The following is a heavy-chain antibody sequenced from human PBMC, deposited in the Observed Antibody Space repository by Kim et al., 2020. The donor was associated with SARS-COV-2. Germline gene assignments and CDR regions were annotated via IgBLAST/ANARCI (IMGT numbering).Heavy chain of an antibody. V-gene: IGHV1-3*01. J-gene: IGHJ3*02. CDR3: ARDLGVAGRGAFDI. Sequence: SQKFQGRVTITRDTSASTAYMELSSLRSEDTAVYYCARDLGVAGRGAFDIWGQGTMVTVSS. D-gene: IGHD6-19*01.